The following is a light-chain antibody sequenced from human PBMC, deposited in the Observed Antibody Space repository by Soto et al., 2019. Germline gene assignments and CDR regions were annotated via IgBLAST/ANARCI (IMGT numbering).Light chain of an antibody. CDR2: VAS. V-gene: IGKV1-5*01. Sequence: DMPPTQSPSPLSASLRDRVTIPCRASHNIINYLNWYQQKPGKAPQLLIYVASMLESGVPSRFSGSGSGTEFSLTFSSLQPDDFATYYCQQYNNYWKFCQGTKAEIK. CDR3: QQYNNYWK. CDR1: HNIINY. J-gene: IGKJ1*01.